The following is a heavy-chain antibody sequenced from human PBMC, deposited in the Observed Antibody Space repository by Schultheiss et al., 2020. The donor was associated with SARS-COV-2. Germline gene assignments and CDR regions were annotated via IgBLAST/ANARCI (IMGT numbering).Heavy chain of an antibody. Sequence: VKVSCKASGYTFTGYYMHWVRQAPGQGLEWMGWINPNSGGTNYAQKFQGRVTMTRDTSISTAYMELSRLRSDDTAVYYCARSSDYYDSSGYYYWGQGTLVTVSS. D-gene: IGHD3-22*01. J-gene: IGHJ4*02. V-gene: IGHV1-2*02. CDR1: GYTFTGYY. CDR3: ARSSDYYDSSGYYY. CDR2: INPNSGGT.